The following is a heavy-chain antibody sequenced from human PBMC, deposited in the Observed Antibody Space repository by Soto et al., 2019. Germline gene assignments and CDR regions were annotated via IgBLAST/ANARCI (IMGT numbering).Heavy chain of an antibody. V-gene: IGHV3-53*01. J-gene: IGHJ3*02. D-gene: IGHD3-22*01. CDR1: GFTVSSNY. CDR2: IYSGGST. CDR3: ASEGSSGYYDDAFDI. Sequence: EVQLVESGGGLIQPGGSLRLSCAASGFTVSSNYMSWVRQAPGKGLEWVSVIYSGGSTYYADSVKGRFTISRDNSKNTLYLQMNSLRAEDTAVYYCASEGSSGYYDDAFDIWGQGTMVTVSS.